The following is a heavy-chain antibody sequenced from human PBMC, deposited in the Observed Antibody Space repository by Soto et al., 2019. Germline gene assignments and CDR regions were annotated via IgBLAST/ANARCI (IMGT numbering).Heavy chain of an antibody. D-gene: IGHD4-17*01. CDR2: ISYDGSNK. CDR1: GFTFSSYA. J-gene: IGHJ6*02. CDR3: ARDVGDYASYYYYYYGMDV. V-gene: IGHV3-30-3*01. Sequence: QVQLVESGGGVVQPGRSLRLSCAASGFTFSSYAMHWVRQAPGKGLVWVAVISYDGSNKYYADSVKGRFTISRDNSKNTLYLQMCSRRAEDTGVYYCARDVGDYASYYYYYYGMDVWGQGTTVTVS.